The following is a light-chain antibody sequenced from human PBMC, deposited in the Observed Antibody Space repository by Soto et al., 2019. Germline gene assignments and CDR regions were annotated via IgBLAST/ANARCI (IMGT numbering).Light chain of an antibody. V-gene: IGLV2-23*02. CDR2: EVA. CDR3: CSRL. Sequence: QSALTQPASVSGSPGQSITISCTGTSSDPATYNLVSWYQQCPGKAPQLIIYEVAKRPSGVPARFSGSQSGDTASLTISGLQAEDEADYYCCSRLFGGGTKLTVL. J-gene: IGLJ2*01. CDR1: SSDPATYNL.